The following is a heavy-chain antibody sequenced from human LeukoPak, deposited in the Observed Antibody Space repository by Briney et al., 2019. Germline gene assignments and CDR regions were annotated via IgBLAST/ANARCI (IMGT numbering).Heavy chain of an antibody. CDR1: GYTFTGYF. CDR3: ARDLSSGIFDY. D-gene: IGHD3-10*02. CDR2: INPNSGGT. J-gene: IGHJ4*02. V-gene: IGHV1-2*02. Sequence: ASVKVSCKASGYTFTGYFMHWVRQAPGQGLEWMGWINPNSGGTNYAQKFQGRVTMTRDTSISTAYMELSRLRSDDTAVYNCARDLSSGIFDYWGQGTLVTVSS.